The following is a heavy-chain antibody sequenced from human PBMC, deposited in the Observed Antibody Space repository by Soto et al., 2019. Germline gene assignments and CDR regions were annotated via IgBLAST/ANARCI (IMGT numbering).Heavy chain of an antibody. CDR1: GDSVNTADYY. CDR2: IFYDGSA. D-gene: IGHD3-10*01. Sequence: QVQLQESGPGLVKPSQTLSLTCTVSGDSVNTADYYWTWIRPSPEKGLEWIVNIFYDGSAYPTPSLNSRVSASVDTSKNQFSLNLFSVTAADTAVYYCARRLRDTASHYYNWFDPWGQGTLVTVSS. V-gene: IGHV4-30-4*01. J-gene: IGHJ5*02. CDR3: ARRLRDTASHYYNWFDP.